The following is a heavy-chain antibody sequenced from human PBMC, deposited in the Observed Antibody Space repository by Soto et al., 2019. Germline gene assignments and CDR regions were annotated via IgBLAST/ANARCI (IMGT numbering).Heavy chain of an antibody. J-gene: IGHJ4*02. V-gene: IGHV3-30*18. CDR1: GFTFSSYG. CDR2: ISYDGSNK. CDR3: AKETYSGPLDY. Sequence: GGSLRLSCAASGFTFSSYGMHCVRQAPGKGLEWVAVISYDGSNKYYADSVKGRFTISRDNSKNTLYLQMNSLRAEDTAVYYCAKETYSGPLDYWGQGTLVTVSS. D-gene: IGHD2-15*01.